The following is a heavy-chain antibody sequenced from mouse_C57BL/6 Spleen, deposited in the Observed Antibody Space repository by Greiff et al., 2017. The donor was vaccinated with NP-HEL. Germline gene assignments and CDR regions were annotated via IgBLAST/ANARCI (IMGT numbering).Heavy chain of an antibody. CDR3: ARGVDYYAMDY. D-gene: IGHD1-1*01. CDR2: IYPGSGNT. Sequence: QVQLQQSGPELVKPGASVKISCKASGYSFTSYYIHWVKQRPGQGLEWIGWIYPGSGNTKYNEKFKGKATLTADTSSSTAYMQLSSLTSEDSAVYYCARGVDYYAMDYWGQGTSVTVSS. V-gene: IGHV1-66*01. CDR1: GYSFTSYY. J-gene: IGHJ4*01.